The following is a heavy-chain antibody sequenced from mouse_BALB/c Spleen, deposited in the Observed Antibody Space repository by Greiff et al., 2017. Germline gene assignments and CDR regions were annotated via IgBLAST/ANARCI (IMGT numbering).Heavy chain of an antibody. CDR2: IDPANGNT. CDR3: ARGDGYYVPYAMDY. Sequence: VHVKQSGAELVKPGASVKLSCTASGFNIKDTYMHWVKQRPEQGLEWIGRIDPANGNTKYDPKFQGKATITADTSSNTAYLQLSSLTSEDTAVYYCARGDGYYVPYAMDYWGQGTSVTVSS. J-gene: IGHJ4*01. CDR1: GFNIKDTY. D-gene: IGHD2-3*01. V-gene: IGHV14-3*02.